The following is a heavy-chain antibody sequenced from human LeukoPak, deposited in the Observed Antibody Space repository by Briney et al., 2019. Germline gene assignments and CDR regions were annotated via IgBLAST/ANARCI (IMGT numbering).Heavy chain of an antibody. CDR3: ARGSTKIVVDGSDY. CDR2: IYYSGST. CDR1: GGSISSYY. V-gene: IGHV4-59*01. D-gene: IGHD3-22*01. Sequence: SETLSLTCTVSGGSISSYYWIWIRQPPGKGLEWIGYIYYSGSTNYNPSLKSRVTISVDTSKNQFSLKLSSVTAADTAVYYCARGSTKIVVDGSDYAGQGTLVTVSS. J-gene: IGHJ4*02.